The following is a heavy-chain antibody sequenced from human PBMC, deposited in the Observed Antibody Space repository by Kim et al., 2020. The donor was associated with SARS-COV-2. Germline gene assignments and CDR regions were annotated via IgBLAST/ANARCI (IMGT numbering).Heavy chain of an antibody. CDR2: INPSGGST. D-gene: IGHD3-9*01. J-gene: IGHJ6*02. CDR1: GYTFTSYY. V-gene: IGHV1-46*01. Sequence: ASVKVSCKASGYTFTSYYMHWVRQAPGQGLEWMGIINPSGGSTSYAQKFQGRVTMTRDTSTSTVYMELSSLRSEDTAVYYCARDQEGYDILTGYYYYYGMDVWGQGTTVTVSS. CDR3: ARDQEGYDILTGYYYYYGMDV.